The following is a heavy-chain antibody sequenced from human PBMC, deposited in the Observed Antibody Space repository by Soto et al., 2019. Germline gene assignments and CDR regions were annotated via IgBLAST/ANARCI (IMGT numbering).Heavy chain of an antibody. CDR1: GFTFSSYS. CDR2: ISSSSSYI. CDR3: SRALRSAYDPGYYGMDV. Sequence: GGSLRLSCAASGFTFSSYSMNWVRQAPGKGLEWVSSISSSSSYIYYADSVKGRFTVSRDDSKSTLYLQMNSLRADDTAVYYCSRALRSAYDPGYYGMDVWGQGTTVTVSS. J-gene: IGHJ6*02. D-gene: IGHD5-12*01. V-gene: IGHV3-21*01.